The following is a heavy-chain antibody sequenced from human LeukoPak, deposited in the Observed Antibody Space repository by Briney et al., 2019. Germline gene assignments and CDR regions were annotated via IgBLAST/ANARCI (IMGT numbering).Heavy chain of an antibody. D-gene: IGHD6-13*01. CDR2: IYTSGST. CDR1: GGSISSYY. V-gene: IGHV4-4*07. J-gene: IGHJ5*02. Sequence: SETLSLTCTVSGGSISSYYWSWIRQPAGKGLEWIGRIYTSGSTNYNPSLKSRVTMSVDTSKNQFSLKLSSVTAADTAVYYCARFRWPTNPGIAAAGTGTRGGWFDPWGQGTLVTVSS. CDR3: ARFRWPTNPGIAAAGTGTRGGWFDP.